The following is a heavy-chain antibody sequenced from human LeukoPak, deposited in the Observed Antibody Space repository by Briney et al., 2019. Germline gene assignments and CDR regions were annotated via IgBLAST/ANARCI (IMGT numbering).Heavy chain of an antibody. V-gene: IGHV3-7*01. D-gene: IGHD3-3*01. CDR3: ARARSGYYFDH. CDR1: GFTFSLYW. Sequence: GGSLRLSCAASGFTFSLYWMGWVRQTPGKGLEWVANIKEDGSQQYYVDSLKGRFTISRDNAKNSLYLQMNNLSAEDTAVYYCARARSGYYFDHWGQGTLVTVSS. CDR2: IKEDGSQQ. J-gene: IGHJ4*02.